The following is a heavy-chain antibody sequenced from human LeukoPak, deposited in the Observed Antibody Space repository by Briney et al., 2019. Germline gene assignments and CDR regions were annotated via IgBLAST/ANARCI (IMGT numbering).Heavy chain of an antibody. J-gene: IGHJ4*02. CDR2: IIPIFGTA. CDR3: ARDVRMATISKTFDY. D-gene: IGHD5-24*01. Sequence: SVKVSCKASGGTFSSYAISWVRQAPGQGLEWMGRIIPIFGTANYAQKFQGRVTMTRDTSTSTVYMELSSLRSEDTAVYYCARDVRMATISKTFDYWGQGTLVTVSS. V-gene: IGHV1-69*05. CDR1: GGTFSSYA.